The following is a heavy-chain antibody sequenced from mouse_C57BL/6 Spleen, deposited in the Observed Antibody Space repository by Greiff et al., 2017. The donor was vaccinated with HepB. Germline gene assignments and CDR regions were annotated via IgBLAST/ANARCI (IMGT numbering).Heavy chain of an antibody. CDR2: IYPSDSET. CDR3: ARREGLWDYDGFAY. CDR1: GYTFTSYW. Sequence: QVQLQQPGAELVRPGSSVKLSCKASGYTFTSYWMDWVKQRPGQGLEWIGNIYPSDSETHYNQKFKDKATLTVDKSSSTAYMQLSSLTSEDSAVYYGARREGLWDYDGFAYWGQGTLVTVSA. J-gene: IGHJ3*01. D-gene: IGHD2-4*01. V-gene: IGHV1-61*01.